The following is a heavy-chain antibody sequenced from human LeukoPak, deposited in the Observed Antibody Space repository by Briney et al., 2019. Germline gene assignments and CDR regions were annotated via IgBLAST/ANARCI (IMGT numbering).Heavy chain of an antibody. CDR3: ARGYYYGSGSRPIDDY. J-gene: IGHJ4*02. D-gene: IGHD3-10*01. Sequence: ASVMVSCNASGYTFTSYGFSWVRQAPGQGLEWMGWISAYNGNTNYAQKLQGRVTMTTDTSTSTAYMELRSLRSDDTAVYYCARGYYYGSGSRPIDDYGGQGTLATVSS. CDR1: GYTFTSYG. V-gene: IGHV1-18*01. CDR2: ISAYNGNT.